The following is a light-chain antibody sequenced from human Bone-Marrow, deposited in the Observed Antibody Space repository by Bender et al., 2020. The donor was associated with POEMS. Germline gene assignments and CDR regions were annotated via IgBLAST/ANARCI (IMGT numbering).Light chain of an antibody. Sequence: QSVVTQPSSLSEAPRQRVTISCSGSSSNIGNHGVNWYQQLPGEAPKLLIYYDDLLTPGVSDRFSVSESGTSTSQAISDLQSEGEALYYCSAWDDSLSGWVFDGGTKLTVL. V-gene: IGLV1-36*01. CDR3: SAWDDSLSGWV. CDR1: SSNIGNHG. CDR2: YDD. J-gene: IGLJ3*02.